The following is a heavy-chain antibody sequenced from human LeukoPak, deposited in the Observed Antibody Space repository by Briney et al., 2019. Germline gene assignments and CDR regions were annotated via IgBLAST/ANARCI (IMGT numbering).Heavy chain of an antibody. D-gene: IGHD1-14*01. Sequence: PSETLSLTCTVSGGSISNNYWGWIRQPAGKGLEWIGRIYNSGTTSNPSLKSRVTMSVDMSKNQFSLKLGFVTAADTAVYYCARDLNLWGQGTTVTVSS. V-gene: IGHV4-4*07. CDR2: IYNSGT. J-gene: IGHJ6*02. CDR3: ARDLNL. CDR1: GGSISNNY.